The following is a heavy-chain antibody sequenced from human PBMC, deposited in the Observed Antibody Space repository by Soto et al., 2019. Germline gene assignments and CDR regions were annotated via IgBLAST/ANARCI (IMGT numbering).Heavy chain of an antibody. J-gene: IGHJ5*02. Sequence: QVQLVQSGAEVKKPGSSVKVSCKASGGTFSSYAISWVRQAPGQGLEWMGGIIPIFGTANYAQKLQGRVTITADESTSTAYMELRSLRSADTAVYYGAREGGEAGTSDNWFDPWGQGTLVTVSS. D-gene: IGHD6-19*01. CDR2: IIPIFGTA. CDR3: AREGGEAGTSDNWFDP. V-gene: IGHV1-69*01. CDR1: GGTFSSYA.